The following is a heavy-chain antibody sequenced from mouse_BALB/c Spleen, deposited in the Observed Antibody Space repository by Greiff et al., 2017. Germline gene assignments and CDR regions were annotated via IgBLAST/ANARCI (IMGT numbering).Heavy chain of an antibody. V-gene: IGHV5-15*02. Sequence: EVKLMESGGGLVQPGGSRKLSCAASGFTFSDYGMAWVRQAPGKGPEWVAFISNFAYSIYYADTVTGRFTISRENAKNTLYLEMSSLRSEDTAMYYGARESTMMTTGYFDVWGAGTTVTVSA. CDR1: GFTFSDYG. CDR2: ISNFAYSI. CDR3: ARESTMMTTGYFDV. D-gene: IGHD2-4*01. J-gene: IGHJ1*01.